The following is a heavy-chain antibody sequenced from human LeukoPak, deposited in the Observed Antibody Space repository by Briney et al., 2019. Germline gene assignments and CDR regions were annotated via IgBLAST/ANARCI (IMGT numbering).Heavy chain of an antibody. CDR3: ARTSGRYSYDAFDI. D-gene: IGHD1-26*01. J-gene: IGHJ3*02. Sequence: SETLSLTXTVSGGSISSYYWSWIRQPPGKGLEWIGYIYYSGSTNYNPSLKSRVTISLDTSKSQLSLKLTSVTAADTAVYYCARTSGRYSYDAFDIWGQGTMVTVSS. CDR1: GGSISSYY. V-gene: IGHV4-59*01. CDR2: IYYSGST.